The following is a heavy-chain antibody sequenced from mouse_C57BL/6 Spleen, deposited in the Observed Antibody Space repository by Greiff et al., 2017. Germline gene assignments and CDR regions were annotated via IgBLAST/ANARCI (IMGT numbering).Heavy chain of an antibody. CDR3: TSGSSPYAMDY. D-gene: IGHD1-1*01. J-gene: IGHJ4*01. CDR1: GFTFSDAW. Sequence: EVKLEESGGGLVQPGGSMKLSCAASGFTFSDAWMDWVRQSPEKGLEWVAEIRNKANNHATYYAESVKGRLTISRDDSKSSVYLLMNSLRAEDTGIYYCTSGSSPYAMDYWGQGTSVTVSS. V-gene: IGHV6-6*01. CDR2: IRNKANNHAT.